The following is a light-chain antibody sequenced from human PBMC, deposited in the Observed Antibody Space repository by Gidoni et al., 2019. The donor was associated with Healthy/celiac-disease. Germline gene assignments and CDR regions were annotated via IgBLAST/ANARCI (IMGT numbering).Light chain of an antibody. J-gene: IGKJ1*01. CDR3: QQYNSYWT. CDR2: KAS. Sequence: DIKMTQSPSTLSASVGDRVTITCRASQSISSWLAWYQQKPGKAPKRLIYKASSLESGVPSRFSGSRSGTEFTLTISSLQPDDFATYYCQQYNSYWTFGQGTKVEIK. V-gene: IGKV1-5*03. CDR1: QSISSW.